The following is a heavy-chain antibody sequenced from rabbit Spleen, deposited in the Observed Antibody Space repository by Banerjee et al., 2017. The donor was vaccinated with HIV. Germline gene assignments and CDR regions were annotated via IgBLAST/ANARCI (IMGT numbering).Heavy chain of an antibody. D-gene: IGHD1-1*01. V-gene: IGHV1S40*01. CDR2: IKSGTGSS. CDR1: GFSFSSSDY. Sequence: QSLEESGGGLVQPEGSLTLTCTASGFSFSSSDYMCWDRQAPGKGLEWIACIKSGTGSSYYASWAKGRFTISKASSTTVTLQMTSLTVADTATYFCARASASGGGGYVVIYYADLWGPGTLVTVS. J-gene: IGHJ4*01. CDR3: ARASASGGGGYVVIYYADL.